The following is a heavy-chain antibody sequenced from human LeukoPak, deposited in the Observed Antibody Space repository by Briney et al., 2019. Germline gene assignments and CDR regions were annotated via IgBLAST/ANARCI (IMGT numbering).Heavy chain of an antibody. CDR2: ISSTSSYI. CDR1: GFTFSSYS. Sequence: GGSLRLSCAASGFTFSSYSMNWVRQAPGKGLQWVSSISSTSSYIYYADSVKGRFTISRDNAKNSLFLQMNSLRAEDTAVYYCARELMGLTMIVVVNPIDYWGQGTLVTVSS. D-gene: IGHD3-22*01. V-gene: IGHV3-21*01. J-gene: IGHJ4*02. CDR3: ARELMGLTMIVVVNPIDY.